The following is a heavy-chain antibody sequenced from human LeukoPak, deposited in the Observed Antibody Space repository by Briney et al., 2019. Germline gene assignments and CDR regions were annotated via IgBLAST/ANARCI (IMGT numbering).Heavy chain of an antibody. J-gene: IGHJ4*02. CDR2: IKQDGSEK. Sequence: GGSLRLSCAASGFTFSSFWMKWVRQAPGKGLEWVANIKQDGSEKYYVDSVRGRFTISRDNAKNSLYLQMNSLRTEDTAVYYCAAGVAYWGQGTLVTVSS. CDR1: GFTFSSFW. D-gene: IGHD6-13*01. CDR3: AAGVAY. V-gene: IGHV3-7*03.